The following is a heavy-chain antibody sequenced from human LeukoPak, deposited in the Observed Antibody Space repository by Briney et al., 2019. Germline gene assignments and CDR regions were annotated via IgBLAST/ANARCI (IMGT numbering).Heavy chain of an antibody. Sequence: GGSLRLSCAASGFTFSSHSIHWVRQAPGKGLEWVALISYDGGNKYYADSVKGRFTISRDNAKNTLYLQMNSLRAEDTAVYYCARSGYYYHYDYWGQGTLVTVSS. V-gene: IGHV3-30-3*01. CDR2: ISYDGGNK. CDR1: GFTFSSHS. CDR3: ARSGYYYHYDY. J-gene: IGHJ4*02. D-gene: IGHD3-22*01.